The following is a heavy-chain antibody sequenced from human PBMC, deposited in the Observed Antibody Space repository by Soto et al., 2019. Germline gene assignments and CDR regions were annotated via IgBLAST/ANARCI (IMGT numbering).Heavy chain of an antibody. Sequence: EVQLVESGGGLVQPGGSLRLSCAASGFTCSSYSMNWVRQAPGKGLEWVSYISSSSSTIYYADSVKGRFTISRDNAKNSLYLQMNSLRNEDTAVYYCAREGSSELYYYYGMDVWGQGTTVTVSS. CDR2: ISSSSSTI. J-gene: IGHJ6*02. CDR3: AREGSSELYYYYGMDV. V-gene: IGHV3-48*02. D-gene: IGHD3-22*01. CDR1: GFTCSSYS.